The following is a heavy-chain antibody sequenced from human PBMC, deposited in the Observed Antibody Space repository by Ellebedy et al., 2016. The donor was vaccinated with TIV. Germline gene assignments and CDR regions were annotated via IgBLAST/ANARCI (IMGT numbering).Heavy chain of an antibody. CDR3: ARDWSSSEIRGYGMDV. CDR2: IGRKGYNT. D-gene: IGHD3-3*01. J-gene: IGHJ6*02. CDR1: GFTFSSYG. V-gene: IGHV3-23*01. Sequence: GGSLRLSCAASGFTFSSYGMGWVRQAPGKGLEWISSIGRKGYNTNYVDSVKGRFTISRDNSKNTLYLQMNSLRAEDTAVYYCARDWSSSEIRGYGMDVWGQGTTVTVSS.